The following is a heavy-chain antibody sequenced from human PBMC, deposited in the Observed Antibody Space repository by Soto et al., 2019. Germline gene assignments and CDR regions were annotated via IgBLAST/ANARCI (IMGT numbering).Heavy chain of an antibody. Sequence: GASVKVSCKASGGTFSSYAISWVRQAPGQGLEWMGGIIPIFGTANYAQKFQGRVTITADESTSTAYMGLSSLRSEDTAVYYCARPQAGYCSSTSCYTFDYWGQGTLVTVSS. J-gene: IGHJ4*02. CDR3: ARPQAGYCSSTSCYTFDY. CDR1: GGTFSSYA. D-gene: IGHD2-2*02. V-gene: IGHV1-69*13. CDR2: IIPIFGTA.